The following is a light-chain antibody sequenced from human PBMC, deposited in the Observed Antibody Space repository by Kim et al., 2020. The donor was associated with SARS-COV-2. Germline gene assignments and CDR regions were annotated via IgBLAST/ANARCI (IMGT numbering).Light chain of an antibody. J-gene: IGKJ2*01. CDR2: AAS. Sequence: SCSVGDRVTITCRTSQGISGYLAWFQQQPGKAPKLLIYAASTLQGGVPSRFSGSGSGTEFTLTIGSLQPEDFATYYCQQLNSYPPTFGQGTKLEI. CDR1: QGISGY. CDR3: QQLNSYPPT. V-gene: IGKV1-9*01.